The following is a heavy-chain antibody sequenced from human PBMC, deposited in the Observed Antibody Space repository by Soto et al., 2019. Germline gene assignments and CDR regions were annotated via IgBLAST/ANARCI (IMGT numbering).Heavy chain of an antibody. J-gene: IGHJ6*02. CDR2: IIPIFGTA. CDR3: AGRVVLMPAAQTNYYYYSVMDV. CDR1: GVTFSSYA. D-gene: IGHD2-2*01. V-gene: IGHV1-69*13. Sequence: SVKVSCKASGVTFSSYAISWVRQAPGQGLEWMGGIIPIFGTANYAQKFQGRVTITADESTSTAYMELSSLRSEDTAVYYCAGRVVLMPAAQTNYYYYSVMDVWG.